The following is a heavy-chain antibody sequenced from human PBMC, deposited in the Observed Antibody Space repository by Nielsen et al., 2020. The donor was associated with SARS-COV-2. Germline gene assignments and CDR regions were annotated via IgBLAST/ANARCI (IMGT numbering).Heavy chain of an antibody. D-gene: IGHD3-16*02. V-gene: IGHV3-72*01. J-gene: IGHJ4*02. Sequence: GESLKISCAASGFNFRDPYMNWVRQAPGKGLEWVGRIRNRANSYATEYAASVKGRFTISRDDSKNSLYLEMNSLKFEDTAVYYCGRAPSYHESLPHSWGQGTLVTVSS. CDR1: GFNFRDPY. CDR2: IRNRANSYAT. CDR3: GRAPSYHESLPHS.